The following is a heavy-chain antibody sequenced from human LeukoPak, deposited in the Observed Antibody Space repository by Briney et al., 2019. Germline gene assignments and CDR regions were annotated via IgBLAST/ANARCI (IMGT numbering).Heavy chain of an antibody. V-gene: IGHV4-34*01. CDR2: INHSGST. Sequence: KPSETLSLTCAVYGGSFSGYYWSWIRQPPGKGLEWIGEINHSGSTNYNPSLKSRVTILVHTSKTQFHLKLSSVTGADTAMYYCALYSSSSDYWGQGTLVTVSS. CDR3: ALYSSSSDY. CDR1: GGSFSGYY. J-gene: IGHJ4*02. D-gene: IGHD6-6*01.